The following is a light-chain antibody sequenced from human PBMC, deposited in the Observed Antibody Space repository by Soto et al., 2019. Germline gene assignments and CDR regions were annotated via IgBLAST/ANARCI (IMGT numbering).Light chain of an antibody. CDR2: KDS. V-gene: IGLV3-27*01. Sequence: SYELTQPSSVSVSPGQTARITCSGDVLAKKFGRWFQQKPGQAPVLVIYKDSERPSRLPERLSGFSSGTTVTLTVSGARVGDGADYYCYSAADNIGVIGGGTQLTVL. J-gene: IGLJ2*01. CDR3: YSAADNIGV. CDR1: VLAKKF.